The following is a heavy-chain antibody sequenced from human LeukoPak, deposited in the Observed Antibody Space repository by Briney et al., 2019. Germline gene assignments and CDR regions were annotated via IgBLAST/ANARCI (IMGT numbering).Heavy chain of an antibody. CDR3: ARTELGYAFDI. CDR1: GGSISSYY. J-gene: IGHJ3*02. D-gene: IGHD3-10*01. Sequence: PSETLSLTCTVSGGSISSYYWSWIRQPPGKGLEWIGYIYYSGSTNYNPSLKSRVTISVDTSKNQFSLKLSSVTAADTAVYYCARTELGYAFDIWGQGTTVTVSS. V-gene: IGHV4-59*01. CDR2: IYYSGST.